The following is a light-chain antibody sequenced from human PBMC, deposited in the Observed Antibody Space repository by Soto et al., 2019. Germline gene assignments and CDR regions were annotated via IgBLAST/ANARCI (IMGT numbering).Light chain of an antibody. J-gene: IGKJ2*01. V-gene: IGKV3-15*01. CDR1: QSVSSN. CDR2: GAS. CDR3: QQYNNWLRT. Sequence: EIVMTQSPATLSVSPGERATLSCRASQSVSSNLAWYQQKPGQAPRLLIYGASTRATGIPARFRGSGSGTEFTLAISSVQSEDFAVYYCQQYNNWLRTFGQGTKLEIK.